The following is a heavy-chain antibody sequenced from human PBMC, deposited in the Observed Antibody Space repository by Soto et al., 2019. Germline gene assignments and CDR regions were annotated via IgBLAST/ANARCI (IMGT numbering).Heavy chain of an antibody. D-gene: IGHD6-19*01. CDR2: TYYRSKWYN. V-gene: IGHV6-1*01. CDR3: ARGSLGAVAGTRNNWFDP. CDR1: GDSVSSNSAA. J-gene: IGHJ5*02. Sequence: SQTLSLTCAISGDSVSSNSAAWNWIRQSPSRGLEWLGRTYYRSKWYNDYAVSVKSRITINPDTSKNQFSLQLNSVTPEDTAVYYCARGSLGAVAGTRNNWFDPWGQGTLVTVSS.